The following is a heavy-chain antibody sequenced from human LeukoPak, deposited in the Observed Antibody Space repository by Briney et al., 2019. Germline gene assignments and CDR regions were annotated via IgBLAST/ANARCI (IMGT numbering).Heavy chain of an antibody. CDR2: VYYSGRT. CDR1: GGSISSYY. V-gene: IGHV4-59*01. J-gene: IGHJ3*01. Sequence: PSETLSLTCTVSGGSISSYYWSWIRQPPGKGLEWIGYVYYSGRTNYNPSLKSRVTISVDTSKNQFSLKLSSVTAADTAVYYCARDRLGYGDSYDAFDFWGQGTTVTVSS. CDR3: ARDRLGYGDSYDAFDF. D-gene: IGHD4-17*01.